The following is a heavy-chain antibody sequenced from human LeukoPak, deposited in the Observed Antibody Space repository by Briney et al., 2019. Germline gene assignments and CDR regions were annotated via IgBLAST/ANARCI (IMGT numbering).Heavy chain of an antibody. V-gene: IGHV4-30-4*08. CDR3: ARAGDYGDYFDY. Sequence: PSQTLSLTCTVSGGSISSGDYYWSWIRQPPGKGLEWIGYIYYSGSTYYNPSLKSRVTISVDTSKNQFSLKLSSVTAADTAVYYCARAGDYGDYFDYWGQGTLVTVSS. CDR1: GGSISSGDYY. D-gene: IGHD4-17*01. J-gene: IGHJ4*02. CDR2: IYYSGST.